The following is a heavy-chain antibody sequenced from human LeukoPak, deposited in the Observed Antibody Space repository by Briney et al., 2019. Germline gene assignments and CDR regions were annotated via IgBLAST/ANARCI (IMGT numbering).Heavy chain of an antibody. J-gene: IGHJ6*03. CDR3: ARGLNPRYDFWSGLYYYYYYMDV. Sequence: WASVKVSCKASGYTFTSYDINWVRQATGQGLEWMGWMNPNSGNTGYAQKFQGRVTITRNTSISTAYMELSSLRSEDTAVYYCARGLNPRYDFWSGLYYYYYYMDVWGKGTTVTASS. V-gene: IGHV1-8*03. CDR1: GYTFTSYD. D-gene: IGHD3-3*01. CDR2: MNPNSGNT.